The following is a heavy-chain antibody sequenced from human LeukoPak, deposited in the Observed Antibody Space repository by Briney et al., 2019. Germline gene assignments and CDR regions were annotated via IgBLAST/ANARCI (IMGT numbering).Heavy chain of an antibody. Sequence: GGSLRLSCAASGFTFSSYGMHWVRQAPGKGLEWVAVISYDGSNKYYADSVKGRFTISRDNSKNTLYLQMNSLRAEDTAVYYCAKEGVYSSGWYHYFDYWGQGTLVTVSS. J-gene: IGHJ4*02. V-gene: IGHV3-30*18. CDR1: GFTFSSYG. CDR2: ISYDGSNK. CDR3: AKEGVYSSGWYHYFDY. D-gene: IGHD6-19*01.